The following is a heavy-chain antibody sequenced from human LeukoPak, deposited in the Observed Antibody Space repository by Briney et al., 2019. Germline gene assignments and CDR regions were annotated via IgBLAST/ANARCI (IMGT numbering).Heavy chain of an antibody. CDR3: ARVLYSSGWTLFDY. CDR1: GGSVSSGSYY. D-gene: IGHD6-19*01. J-gene: IGHJ4*02. V-gene: IGHV4-61*01. Sequence: SETLSLTCTVSGGSVSSGSYYWSWIRQPPGKGLEWIGYIYCSGSTNYNPSLKSRVTISVDTSKNQFSLKLSSVTAADTAVYYCARVLYSSGWTLFDYWGQGTLVTVSS. CDR2: IYCSGST.